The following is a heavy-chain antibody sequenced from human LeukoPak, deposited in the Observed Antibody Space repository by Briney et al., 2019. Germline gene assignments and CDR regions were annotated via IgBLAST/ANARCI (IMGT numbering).Heavy chain of an antibody. J-gene: IGHJ6*02. CDR3: ARGGVVVKAYYYYGMDV. CDR1: GFTFSSYG. D-gene: IGHD3-22*01. CDR2: IWYDGSNK. Sequence: PGGSLRLSCAASGFTFSSYGMHWVRQAPGKGLEWVAVIWYDGSNKYYADSVKGRFTISRDNSKNTLYLQMNSLRAEDTAVYYCARGGVVVKAYYYYGMDVWGQGTTVTVSS. V-gene: IGHV3-33*01.